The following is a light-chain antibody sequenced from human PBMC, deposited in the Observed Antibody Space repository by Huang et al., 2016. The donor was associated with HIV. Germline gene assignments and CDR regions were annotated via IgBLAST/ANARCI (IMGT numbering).Light chain of an antibody. Sequence: DIQMTQSPSTLSTSLGDTVNITCRASQNISNCLAWYQLRPGQAPKLLIYRSSSLGTGGPSRFSGSGSGTDFTLSISSLQPDDFASYYCQHYSTHLYTFGQGTKL. CDR1: QNISNC. J-gene: IGKJ2*01. CDR3: QHYSTHLYT. V-gene: IGKV1-5*03. CDR2: RSS.